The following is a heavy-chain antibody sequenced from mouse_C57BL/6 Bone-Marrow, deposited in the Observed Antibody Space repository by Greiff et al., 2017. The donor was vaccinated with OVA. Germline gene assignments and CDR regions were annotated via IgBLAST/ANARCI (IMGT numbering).Heavy chain of an antibody. D-gene: IGHD1-1*01. Sequence: EVQLQESGPGLVKPSQSLSLTCSVTGYSITSGYYWNWIRQFPGNKLEWMGYISYDGSNNYNPSPKNRISITRDTSNNQFFLKLNSVTTEDTATYYCARGGFITTVVATSYYAMDYWGQGTSVTVSS. CDR1: GYSITSGYY. V-gene: IGHV3-6*01. CDR3: ARGGFITTVVATSYYAMDY. CDR2: ISYDGSN. J-gene: IGHJ4*01.